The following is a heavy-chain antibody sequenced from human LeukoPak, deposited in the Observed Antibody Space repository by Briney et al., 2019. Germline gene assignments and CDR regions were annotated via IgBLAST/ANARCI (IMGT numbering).Heavy chain of an antibody. CDR2: IYYSRST. D-gene: IGHD1-26*01. J-gene: IGHJ4*02. Sequence: SETLSLTCTVSGGSISSYYWSWIRQPPGKGLEWIGYIYYSRSTNYNPSLKSRVTISVDTSKNQFSLKLSSVTAADTAVYYCARHLSGSEYYFDYWGRGTLVTVSS. CDR1: GGSISSYY. CDR3: ARHLSGSEYYFDY. V-gene: IGHV4-59*08.